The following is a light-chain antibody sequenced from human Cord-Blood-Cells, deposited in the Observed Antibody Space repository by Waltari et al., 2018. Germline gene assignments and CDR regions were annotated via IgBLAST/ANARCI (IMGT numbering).Light chain of an antibody. Sequence: DIQMTQSHSSLFASVGDRVTITCRASQSISSYLNWYQQKPGKAPKLLIYAASSLQSGVPSRFSGSGSGTDFTLTISSLQPEDFATYYCQQSYSTLTFGPGTKVDIK. V-gene: IGKV1-39*01. CDR1: QSISSY. CDR3: QQSYSTLT. CDR2: AAS. J-gene: IGKJ3*01.